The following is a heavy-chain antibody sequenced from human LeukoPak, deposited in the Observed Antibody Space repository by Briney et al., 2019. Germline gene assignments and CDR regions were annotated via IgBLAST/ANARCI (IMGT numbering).Heavy chain of an antibody. J-gene: IGHJ4*02. V-gene: IGHV3-21*01. D-gene: IGHD2-15*01. Sequence: GRSLRLSCAASGFTFSSYSMNWVRQAPGKGLEWVSSISSSSSYIYYADSVKGRFTISRDNAKNSLYLQMNSLRAEDTAVYYCARGDCSGGSCTAPIDYWGQGTLVTVSS. CDR3: ARGDCSGGSCTAPIDY. CDR1: GFTFSSYS. CDR2: ISSSSSYI.